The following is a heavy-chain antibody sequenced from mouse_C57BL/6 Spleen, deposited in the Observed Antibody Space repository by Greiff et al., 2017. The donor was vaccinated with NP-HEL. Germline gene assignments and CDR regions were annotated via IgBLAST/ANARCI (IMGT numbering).Heavy chain of an antibody. Sequence: VQLQQPGAELVRPGSSVKLSCKASGYTFTSYWMDWVKQRPGQGLEWIGNIYPSDSETHYNQKFKDKATLTVDKSSSTAYMQLSSLTSEDSAVYYCARGDYGSSRFAYWGQGTLVTVSA. D-gene: IGHD1-1*01. CDR3: ARGDYGSSRFAY. CDR1: GYTFTSYW. V-gene: IGHV1-61*01. CDR2: IYPSDSET. J-gene: IGHJ3*01.